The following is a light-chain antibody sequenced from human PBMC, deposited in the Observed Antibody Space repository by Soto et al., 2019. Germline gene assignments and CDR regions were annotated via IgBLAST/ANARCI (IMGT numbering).Light chain of an antibody. CDR3: CSYAGSSTFVV. J-gene: IGLJ2*01. CDR1: SSDVGSYNL. Sequence: QSVLTQPASVSGSPGQSITISCTGTSSDVGSYNLVSWYQQHPGKAPKLMIYEDTKRPSGVSNRFSCSKSGNTASLTISGLQAEDEADYYCCSYAGSSTFVVFGGGTKLTVL. CDR2: EDT. V-gene: IGLV2-23*02.